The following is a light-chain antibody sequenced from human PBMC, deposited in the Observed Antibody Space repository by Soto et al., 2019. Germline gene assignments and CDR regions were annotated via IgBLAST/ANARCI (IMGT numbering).Light chain of an antibody. CDR3: QQYGSSPIT. V-gene: IGKV3-20*01. CDR1: QSIRSNY. Sequence: EIVLTQSPGTLSLSPGERATLSCRASQSIRSNYLAWYQQKPGQAPRFLIYGAANRATGIPDRFSGSGSGTDFSLTISSLEAEDFAVYYCQQYGSSPITFGQGTRLEIK. J-gene: IGKJ5*01. CDR2: GAA.